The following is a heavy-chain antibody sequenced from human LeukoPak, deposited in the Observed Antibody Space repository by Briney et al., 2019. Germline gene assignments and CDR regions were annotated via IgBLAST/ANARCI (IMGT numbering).Heavy chain of an antibody. CDR3: ARDNYDSSGPYYFDY. V-gene: IGHV3-20*04. D-gene: IGHD3-22*01. CDR2: INWNGGRT. Sequence: GGSLRLSCAASGFIFDDYGMSWVRQVPGKGLEGVSGINWNGGRTGYADSVKGRFTISRDNAKNSLYLQMISLRAEDTAVYSCARDNYDSSGPYYFDYWGQGTLVTVSS. J-gene: IGHJ4*02. CDR1: GFIFDDYG.